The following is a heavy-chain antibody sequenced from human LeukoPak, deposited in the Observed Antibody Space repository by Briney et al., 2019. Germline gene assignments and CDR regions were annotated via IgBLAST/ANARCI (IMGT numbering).Heavy chain of an antibody. V-gene: IGHV3-23*01. Sequence: GGPLSLSCAVSGFPFSDFAMSWVRQAPGKGLEWVSTISGGGDNTYFADSVKGRFTISRDNSKNTLFLQMVSLRAEDTAVYYCAKFEGALLGNYYMDVWGKGTTVTVSS. CDR1: GFPFSDFA. CDR3: AKFEGALLGNYYMDV. CDR2: ISGGGDNT. J-gene: IGHJ6*03.